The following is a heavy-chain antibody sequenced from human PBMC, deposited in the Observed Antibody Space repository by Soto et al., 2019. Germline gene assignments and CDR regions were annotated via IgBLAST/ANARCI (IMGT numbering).Heavy chain of an antibody. CDR3: TRGGDYDTLTGYYNWYFDL. J-gene: IGHJ2*01. V-gene: IGHV3-11*05. CDR1: GFIFSDYY. CDR2: ISRSGSYT. D-gene: IGHD3-9*01. Sequence: QVQLVESGGGLVKPGGSLRLSCAASGFIFSDYYMSWIRQAPGKGLEWVSYISRSGSYTNYPDSVKGRFTISRDNAKNSLYLQMNSLRAEDTAVYYCTRGGDYDTLTGYYNWYFDLWGRGTLVTVSS.